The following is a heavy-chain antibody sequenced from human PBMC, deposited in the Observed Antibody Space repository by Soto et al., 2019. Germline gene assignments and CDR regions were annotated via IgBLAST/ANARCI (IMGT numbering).Heavy chain of an antibody. V-gene: IGHV2-5*01. CDR3: AHSPYTTNWFYFQH. J-gene: IGHJ1*01. CDR2: IYWNNDK. Sequence: QITLKESGPTLVKPTQTLTLTCTFSGFSLSTSGVGVGWIRQPPGKALEWLALIYWNNDKRYSPSLKSRLTTTKDTSKTQVVLTMTNMDPVDTGTYYCAHSPYTTNWFYFQHWGQGTLVTVSS. CDR1: GFSLSTSGVG. D-gene: IGHD6-13*01.